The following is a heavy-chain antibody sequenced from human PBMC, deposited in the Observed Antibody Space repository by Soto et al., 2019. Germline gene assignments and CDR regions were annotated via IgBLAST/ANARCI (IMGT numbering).Heavy chain of an antibody. D-gene: IGHD6-13*01. CDR3: ARARGYRSSWYTLRYGMDV. CDR2: IIPIFGTA. CDR1: GGTFSSYA. Sequence: ASVKVSCKASGGTFSSYAISWVRQAPGQGLEWMGGIIPIFGTANYAQKFQGRVTITADESTSTAYMELSSLRSEDTAVYYCARARGYRSSWYTLRYGMDVWGQGTTVTVS. J-gene: IGHJ6*02. V-gene: IGHV1-69*13.